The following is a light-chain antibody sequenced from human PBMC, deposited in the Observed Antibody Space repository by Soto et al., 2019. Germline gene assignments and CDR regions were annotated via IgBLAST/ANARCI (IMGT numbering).Light chain of an antibody. CDR1: QSISSW. Sequence: DIQMTQSPSTLSASVGDRVTITCRASQSISSWLAWYQQKPGKAPKLLIYKASSLESGVPSRFSGSGSGTEFTLTISNLQPDDFATYYCQQYNTSSPWTFGQGTKVEIK. V-gene: IGKV1-5*03. CDR3: QQYNTSSPWT. CDR2: KAS. J-gene: IGKJ1*01.